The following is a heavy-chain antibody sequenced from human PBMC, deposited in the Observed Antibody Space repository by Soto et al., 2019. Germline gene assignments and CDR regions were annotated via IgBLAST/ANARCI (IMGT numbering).Heavy chain of an antibody. CDR3: ARDKGYFDSTGFDP. D-gene: IGHD3-9*01. V-gene: IGHV3-66*01. CDR1: GFTVSSNY. CDR2: IYTGGST. J-gene: IGHJ5*02. Sequence: PGGSLRLSCAASGFTVSSNYMSWVRQAPGTGLEWVSVIYTGGSTYYADSVKGRFTISGDNSKNTLYLQMNSLRAEDTAVYYCARDKGYFDSTGFDPWGQGTLVTVSS.